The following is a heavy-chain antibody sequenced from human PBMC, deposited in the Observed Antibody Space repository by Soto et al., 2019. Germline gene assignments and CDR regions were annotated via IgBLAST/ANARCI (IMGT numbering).Heavy chain of an antibody. CDR1: GESFSDYF. V-gene: IGHV4-34*01. CDR3: GRWVVSGRDYGFDV. Sequence: QVQLQQWGAGLLKPSETLSLTCAVSGESFSDYFWSWIRQPPGKGLEWIGEIDHTGSTNYNESLKRRVIMSVDTSKNQFSLNLSSVTAADSVMYYCGRWVVSGRDYGFDVWGHGTTVTVS. J-gene: IGHJ6*02. D-gene: IGHD3-10*01. CDR2: IDHTGST.